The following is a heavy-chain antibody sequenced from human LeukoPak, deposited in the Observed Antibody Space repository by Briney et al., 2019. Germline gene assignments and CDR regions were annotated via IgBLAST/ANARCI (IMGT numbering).Heavy chain of an antibody. CDR3: AHRRGYYGSGSYYNSRPYDY. Sequence: SGPTLVNPTQTLTLTCTFSGFSLSTSGVGVGWIRQPPGKALEWLALIYWDDDKRYSPSLKSRLTITKDTSKNQVVLTMTNMDPVDTDTYYCAHRRGYYGSGSYYNSRPYDYWGQGTLVTVSS. V-gene: IGHV2-5*02. CDR2: IYWDDDK. D-gene: IGHD3-10*01. J-gene: IGHJ4*02. CDR1: GFSLSTSGVG.